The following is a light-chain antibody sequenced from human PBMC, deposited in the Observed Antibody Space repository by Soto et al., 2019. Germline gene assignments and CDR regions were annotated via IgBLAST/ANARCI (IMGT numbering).Light chain of an antibody. V-gene: IGKV4-1*01. CDR1: QTILYRSNSKNY. J-gene: IGKJ4*01. Sequence: DIVMTQSPDSLSVSLGERATINCKSSQTILYRSNSKNYLAWYQPKQGHPPKLIIYWESTRESAVPDRFSAILSWTDFYLTISSLQAEDVAVYYCPQYFSNPLTFFGVTKV. CDR2: WES. CDR3: PQYFSNPLT.